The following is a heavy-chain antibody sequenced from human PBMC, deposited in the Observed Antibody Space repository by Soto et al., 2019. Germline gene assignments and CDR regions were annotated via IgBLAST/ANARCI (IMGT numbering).Heavy chain of an antibody. CDR3: ARAVGDPLYYLDY. D-gene: IGHD6-19*01. Sequence: QVQLQESGPGLVRPSETLSLTCTVSSDSISSYYWIWIRQSPGKGLGWIGYTDYSGNTNYNPALKSRVTISGDTFKNQFSLRLSSVTAADTAVYYCARAVGDPLYYLDYWGQGTLVTVSS. J-gene: IGHJ4*02. V-gene: IGHV4-59*08. CDR2: TDYSGNT. CDR1: SDSISSYY.